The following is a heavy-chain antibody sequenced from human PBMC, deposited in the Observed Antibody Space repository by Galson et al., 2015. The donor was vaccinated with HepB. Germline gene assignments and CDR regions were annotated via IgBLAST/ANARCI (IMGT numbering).Heavy chain of an antibody. V-gene: IGHV3-23*01. D-gene: IGHD4-17*01. CDR1: GFTFSSYA. CDR2: ISGSGGST. CDR3: AKVALHDYGDYELPNWYFDL. Sequence: SLRLSCAASGFTFSSYAMSWVRQAPGKGLEWVSAISGSGGSTYYADSVKGRFTISRDNSKNTLYLQMNSLRAEDTAVYYCAKVALHDYGDYELPNWYFDLWGRGTLVTVSS. J-gene: IGHJ2*01.